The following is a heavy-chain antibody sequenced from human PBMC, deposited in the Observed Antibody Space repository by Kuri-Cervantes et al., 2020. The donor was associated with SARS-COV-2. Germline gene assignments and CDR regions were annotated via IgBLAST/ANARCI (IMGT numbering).Heavy chain of an antibody. CDR2: ISSSSSYI. CDR1: GFTFSSYS. V-gene: IGHV3-21*04. CDR3: AKDSPGQGYYYYYMDV. J-gene: IGHJ6*03. Sequence: GESLKISCAASGFTFSSYSMNWVRQAPGKGLEWVSSISSSSSYIYYADSVKGRFTISRDNAKNSLYLQMNSLRAEDTALYYCAKDSPGQGYYYYYMDVWGKGTTVTVSS.